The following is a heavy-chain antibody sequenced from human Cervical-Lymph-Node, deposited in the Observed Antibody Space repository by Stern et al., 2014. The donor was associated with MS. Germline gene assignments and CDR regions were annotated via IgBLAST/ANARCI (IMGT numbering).Heavy chain of an antibody. V-gene: IGHV2-5*02. CDR2: IYWDDDK. Sequence: QITLKESGPTLVKPTQTLTLTCTFSGFSLNTLGVGVGWIRQPPGKALEWLAVIYWDDDKRYSPSLQSRLTITKDTLKNQVLLTLTNPDSVDTATFYCTHSLLRWGELSSPPIASWGQGALVTVSS. D-gene: IGHD3-16*02. J-gene: IGHJ5*02. CDR1: GFSLNTLGVG. CDR3: THSLLRWGELSSPPIAS.